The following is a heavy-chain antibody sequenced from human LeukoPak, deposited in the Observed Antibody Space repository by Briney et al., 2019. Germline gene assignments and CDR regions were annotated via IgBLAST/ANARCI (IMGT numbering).Heavy chain of an antibody. CDR3: ARSRSVDY. CDR2: ISSGGSTI. Sequence: GGSLRLSCAASGFTFSTYSMNWVRQAPGKGLEWFSYISSGGSTIYYADSVKGRFTISRDNAKNSLYLQMNSLRDEDTAVYYCARSRSVDYWGQGTLVTVSS. J-gene: IGHJ4*02. CDR1: GFTFSTYS. V-gene: IGHV3-48*02. D-gene: IGHD6-13*01.